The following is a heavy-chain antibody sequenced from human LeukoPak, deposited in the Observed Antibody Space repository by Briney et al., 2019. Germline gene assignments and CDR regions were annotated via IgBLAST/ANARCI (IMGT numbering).Heavy chain of an antibody. CDR2: ISGSGGST. Sequence: GGSLRLSCAASGFTFSSYAMSWVRRAPGKGLEWVSAISGSGGSTYYADSVKGRFTISRDNSKNTLYLQMNSLRAEDTAVYYCAKPGIAAAGTGWFDPWGQGTLVTVSS. CDR1: GFTFSSYA. J-gene: IGHJ5*02. CDR3: AKPGIAAAGTGWFDP. D-gene: IGHD6-13*01. V-gene: IGHV3-23*01.